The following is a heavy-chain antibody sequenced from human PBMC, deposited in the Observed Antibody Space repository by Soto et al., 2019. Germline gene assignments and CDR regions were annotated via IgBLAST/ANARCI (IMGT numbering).Heavy chain of an antibody. J-gene: IGHJ4*02. Sequence: ASVKVSCKASGYTFTSYDIYWVRQATGQGLEWMGWMNPNTGNSAYAQKFQGRVTVTSDTSINTVHMELNSLRSEDTAVYYCARGAHRGYSYGMLLFDYWGQGTLVTVSS. CDR2: MNPNTGNS. D-gene: IGHD5-18*01. CDR1: GYTFTSYD. CDR3: ARGAHRGYSYGMLLFDY. V-gene: IGHV1-8*01.